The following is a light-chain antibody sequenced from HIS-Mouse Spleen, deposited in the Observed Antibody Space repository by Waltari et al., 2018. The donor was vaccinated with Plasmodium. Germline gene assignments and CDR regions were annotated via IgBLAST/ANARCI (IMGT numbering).Light chain of an antibody. CDR2: DVS. CDR3: SSYTSSSTVV. J-gene: IGLJ2*01. Sequence: QSALTQPRSVSGSPGQSVTISCTGTSSDVGGYNYVSWYQQHPGKAPKLMIYDVSKRPSGVPDRFSGSKSGNTASRTISGLQAEDEADYYCSSYTSSSTVVFGGGTKLTVL. V-gene: IGLV2-11*01. CDR1: SSDVGGYNY.